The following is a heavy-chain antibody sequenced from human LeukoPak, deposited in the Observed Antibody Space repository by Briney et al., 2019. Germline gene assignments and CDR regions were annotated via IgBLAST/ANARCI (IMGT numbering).Heavy chain of an antibody. CDR1: GASIRSYY. V-gene: IGHV4-59*01. D-gene: IGHD3-22*01. CDR2: INYSGST. J-gene: IGHJ4*02. CDR3: ARDTRSYDSSGYYFFDF. Sequence: SETLFLTCTVSGASIRSYYWNWLRQPPGKGLEWIGYINYSGSTNSNPSLKSRATISMDTSKYHFSLKLSSVTAADTAVYFCARDTRSYDSSGYYFFDFWGQGTLVTVSS.